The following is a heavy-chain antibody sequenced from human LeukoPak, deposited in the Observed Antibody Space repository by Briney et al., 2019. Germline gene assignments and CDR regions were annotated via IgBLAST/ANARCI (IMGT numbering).Heavy chain of an antibody. CDR1: GGSIRDFY. CDR2: IYYTGTT. V-gene: IGHV4-59*01. Sequence: PSETLSLTCSVSGGSIRDFYWTWIRQPPGKGLEWIGYIYYTGTTNCSPSLRGRVIMSVDTSRNQFSLNLTSVTPADTAVYFCARLGDEIAVSGLKYYHYSRTDVWGSGTTVAVSS. J-gene: IGHJ6*04. D-gene: IGHD6-19*01. CDR3: ARLGDEIAVSGLKYYHYSRTDV.